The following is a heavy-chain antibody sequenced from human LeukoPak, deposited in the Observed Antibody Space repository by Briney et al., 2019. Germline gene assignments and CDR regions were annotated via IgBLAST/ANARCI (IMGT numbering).Heavy chain of an antibody. J-gene: IGHJ4*02. Sequence: PSETLSLTCTVSGGSISSYYWSWLRQPPGKGLEYIGYTHYSGATNYNPSLKSRVTISLDTSGNQFSLRLNSVTAADTAMYYCAKSGGYGLIDYWGQGTLVTVSS. CDR3: AKSGGYGLIDY. V-gene: IGHV4-59*08. CDR2: THYSGAT. D-gene: IGHD1-26*01. CDR1: GGSISSYY.